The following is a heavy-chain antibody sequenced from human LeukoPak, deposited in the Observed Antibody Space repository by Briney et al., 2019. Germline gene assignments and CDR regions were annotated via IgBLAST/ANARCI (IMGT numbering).Heavy chain of an antibody. CDR2: INHSGST. Sequence: PSETLSLTCAVYGGSFSGYYWSWIRQPPGKGLEWIGEINHSGSTNYNPSLKSRVTMSVDTSKNQFSLKLSSVTAADTAVYYCARRFRGYYYDSSGYLYYYYYYMDVWGKGTTVTISS. CDR3: ARRFRGYYYDSSGYLYYYYYYMDV. D-gene: IGHD3-22*01. J-gene: IGHJ6*03. V-gene: IGHV4-34*01. CDR1: GGSFSGYY.